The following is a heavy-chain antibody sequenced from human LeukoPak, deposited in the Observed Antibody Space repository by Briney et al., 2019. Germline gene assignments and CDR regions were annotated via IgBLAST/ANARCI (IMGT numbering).Heavy chain of an antibody. CDR2: IYYSGST. D-gene: IGHD6-19*01. V-gene: IGHV4-59*01. Sequence: SETLSLTCTVSGGSISSYYWSWIRQPPGKGLEWIGHIYYSGSTNNNPSLKSRVTISVDTSKNQFSLKLASVTAADTAVYYCAGTLIAVVNSGACDFWGKGTTVTVSS. CDR3: AGTLIAVVNSGACDF. J-gene: IGHJ6*04. CDR1: GGSISSYY.